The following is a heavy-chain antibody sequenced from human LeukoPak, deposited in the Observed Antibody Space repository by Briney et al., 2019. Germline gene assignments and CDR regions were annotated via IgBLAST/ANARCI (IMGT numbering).Heavy chain of an antibody. CDR2: TYYRSKWYN. D-gene: IGHD3-10*01. CDR3: ARAKDYYGSGSYYGPYYYYGMDV. J-gene: IGHJ6*02. CDR1: GDSLSSNSAS. V-gene: IGHV6-1*01. Sequence: SQTLPLTCAISGDSLSSNSASWNWIKQSPSRGLEWLGRTYYRSKWYNEYAVSVKSRITINPDTSKNQFSLQLNSVTPEDTAVYYCARAKDYYGSGSYYGPYYYYGMDVWGQGTTVTVSS.